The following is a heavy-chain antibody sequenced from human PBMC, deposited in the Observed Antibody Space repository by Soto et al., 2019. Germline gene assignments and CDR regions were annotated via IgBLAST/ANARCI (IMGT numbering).Heavy chain of an antibody. J-gene: IGHJ4*02. D-gene: IGHD3-10*01. V-gene: IGHV3-33*01. CDR3: ARDLMVRGTFDY. Sequence: LSLTCAPSGFTFISYGMRWVRQAPGKGLEWGAVIWYDESNKYYADSVKGRFTISRENSKNTLYLQMNSLRAEDTAVYYCARDLMVRGTFDYWGKGTLVTVSS. CDR2: IWYDESNK. CDR1: GFTFISYG.